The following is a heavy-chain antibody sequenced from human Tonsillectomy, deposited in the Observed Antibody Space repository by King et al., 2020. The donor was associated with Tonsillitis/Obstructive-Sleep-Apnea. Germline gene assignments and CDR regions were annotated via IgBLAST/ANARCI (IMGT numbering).Heavy chain of an antibody. J-gene: IGHJ4*02. D-gene: IGHD4-17*01. Sequence: ESGGGLVQPGGSLKLSCAASGFTFSGSAMHWVRQASGKGLEWVGRIRSKANSYATAYAASVKGRFTISRDDSKNTAYLQMNSLKTEDTAVYYCTRTVTTGVYWGQGTLVTVSS. CDR1: GFTFSGSA. V-gene: IGHV3-73*01. CDR3: TRTVTTGVY. CDR2: IRSKANSYAT.